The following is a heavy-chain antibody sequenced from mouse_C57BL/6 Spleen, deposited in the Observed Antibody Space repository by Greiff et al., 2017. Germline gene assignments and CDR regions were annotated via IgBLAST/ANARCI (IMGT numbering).Heavy chain of an antibody. D-gene: IGHD2-1*01. Sequence: EVKLMESEGGLVQPGSSMKLSCTASGFTFSDYYMAWVRPVPEKGLEWVANINYDGSSTYYLDSLKSRFIISRDNAKNILYLQMSSLKSEDTATYYCARDRDYGNYGAMDYWGQGTSVTVSS. CDR2: INYDGSST. CDR1: GFTFSDYY. CDR3: ARDRDYGNYGAMDY. J-gene: IGHJ4*01. V-gene: IGHV5-16*01.